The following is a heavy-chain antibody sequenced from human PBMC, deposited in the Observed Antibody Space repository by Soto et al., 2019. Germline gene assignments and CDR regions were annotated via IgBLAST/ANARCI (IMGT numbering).Heavy chain of an antibody. V-gene: IGHV3-30*18. CDR2: ISYDGSNE. CDR3: AKDLVPYCGGDCYFDN. CDR1: GITLSRFG. D-gene: IGHD2-21*02. J-gene: IGHJ4*02. Sequence: SLRLSCVASGITLSRFGMHWVRQAPGKGLEWVADISYDGSNEYHADSVKGRFTISRDNSKNTLYLQMNSLRVEDTAVYYCAKDLVPYCGGDCYFDNWGQGTLVTVSS.